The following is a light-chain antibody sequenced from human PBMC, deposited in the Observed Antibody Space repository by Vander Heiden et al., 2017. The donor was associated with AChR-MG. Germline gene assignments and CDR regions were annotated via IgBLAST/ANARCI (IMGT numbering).Light chain of an antibody. Sequence: EILMTQSPATLSVSPGERATLSCRASQSVSSNVAWYQQRPGQAPRLLMYGASTRATGVPARFSGSGSGTEFTLTISGLQSEDFAVYYCQQYKNWPAFGGGTKVEIK. V-gene: IGKV3-15*01. CDR3: QQYKNWPA. CDR1: QSVSSN. CDR2: GAS. J-gene: IGKJ4*01.